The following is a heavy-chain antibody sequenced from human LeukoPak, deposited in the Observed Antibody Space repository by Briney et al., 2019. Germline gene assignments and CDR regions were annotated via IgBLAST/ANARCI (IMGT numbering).Heavy chain of an antibody. CDR3: ARRRIVGSNWFDP. CDR1: GFMFLRTY. CDR2: INSNSGAT. Sequence: GASVKVSCKASGFMFLRTYIHWGRQAPGQGLEWMGWINSNSGATKYAEKFQGRVTLTRDTSLTTVYMDLSRLTTEDTALYYCARRRIVGSNWFDPWGEGTRVTVSA. V-gene: IGHV1-2*02. D-gene: IGHD1-26*01. J-gene: IGHJ5*02.